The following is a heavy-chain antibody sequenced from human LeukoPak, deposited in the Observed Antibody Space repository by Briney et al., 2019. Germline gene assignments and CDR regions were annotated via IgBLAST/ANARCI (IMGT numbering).Heavy chain of an antibody. D-gene: IGHD3-3*01. V-gene: IGHV3-23*01. CDR2: ISGSGGST. Sequence: GRSLRLSCAASGFTFSSYAMSWVRQAPGKGLEWVSAISGSGGSTYYADSVKGRFTISRDNSKNTLYLQMNSLRAEDTAVYYCARGPVLRFLEWSLTLWLDPWGQGTLVTVSS. CDR3: ARGPVLRFLEWSLTLWLDP. J-gene: IGHJ5*02. CDR1: GFTFSSYA.